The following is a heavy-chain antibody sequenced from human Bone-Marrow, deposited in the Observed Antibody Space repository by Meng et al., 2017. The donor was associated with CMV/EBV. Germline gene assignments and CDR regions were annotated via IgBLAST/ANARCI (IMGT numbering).Heavy chain of an antibody. D-gene: IGHD3-3*01. CDR1: GGSINTNTYY. Sequence: GSLRLSCTVSGGSINTNTYYWGWIRQPPGEGLEWIGSIYDSGSTYYNPSLKSRVTMSVDTSKNQFSLNLSSVTAADTAVYFCARSADNDFWSGYSYWGQGTLVTFSS. J-gene: IGHJ4*02. CDR3: ARSADNDFWSGYSY. CDR2: IYDSGST. V-gene: IGHV4-39*01.